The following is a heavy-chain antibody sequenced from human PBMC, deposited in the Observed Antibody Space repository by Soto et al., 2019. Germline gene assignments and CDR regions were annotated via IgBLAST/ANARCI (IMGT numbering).Heavy chain of an antibody. CDR2: LHSGGDT. D-gene: IGHD3-10*01. Sequence: EVQLVESGGVLVQPGGSLRLSCVASGIPVSSNYMTWVRQAPGKGLEWVSVLHSGGDTYYANSVKGRFTISRHDSTNTVFLQMNSLTAEDTAVYYCAREGPYYYASRMDVWGQGPTVTVSS. CDR1: GIPVSSNY. J-gene: IGHJ6*02. V-gene: IGHV3-53*04. CDR3: AREGPYYYASRMDV.